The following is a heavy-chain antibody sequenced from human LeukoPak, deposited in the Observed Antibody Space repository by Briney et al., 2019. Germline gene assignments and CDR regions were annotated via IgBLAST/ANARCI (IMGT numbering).Heavy chain of an antibody. J-gene: IGHJ4*02. CDR1: GGFISSYY. Sequence: SETLSLTCTVSGGFISSYYWSWIRQPPGKGLEWIGYIYYSGSTNYNPSLKSRVTISVDTSKNQFSLKLSSVTAADTAVYYCAREPGDWGQGTLVTVSS. D-gene: IGHD1-14*01. CDR3: AREPGD. CDR2: IYYSGST. V-gene: IGHV4-59*01.